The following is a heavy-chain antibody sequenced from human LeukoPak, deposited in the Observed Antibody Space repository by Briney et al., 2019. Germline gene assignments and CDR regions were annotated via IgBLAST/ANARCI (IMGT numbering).Heavy chain of an antibody. Sequence: PSETLSLTCTVSGGSISSYYWSWIRQPPGKGLERIGYIYYSGSTNYNPSLKSRVTISVDTSKNQFSLKLSSVTAADTAVYYCARSSANLIDYWGQGTLVTVSS. J-gene: IGHJ4*02. CDR3: ARSSANLIDY. V-gene: IGHV4-59*01. CDR2: IYYSGST. CDR1: GGSISSYY.